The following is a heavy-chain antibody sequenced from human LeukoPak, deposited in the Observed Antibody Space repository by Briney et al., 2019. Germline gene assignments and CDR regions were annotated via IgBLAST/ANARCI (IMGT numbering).Heavy chain of an antibody. CDR3: ARVANQTFDI. D-gene: IGHD2-21*01. CDR1: GYTFTRYY. CDR2: INPSGGSS. J-gene: IGHJ3*02. V-gene: IGHV1-46*01. Sequence: ASLKVSCKASGYTFTRYYMHCVRQAPGQGLEWMGIINPSGGSSSHAQTFQGRVTMTRDSSTSTVYMELSSLRSEDTAVYYCARVANQTFDIWGQGTMVTVSS.